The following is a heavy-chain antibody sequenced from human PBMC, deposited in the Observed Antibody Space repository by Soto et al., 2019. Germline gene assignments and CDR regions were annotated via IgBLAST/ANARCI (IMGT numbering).Heavy chain of an antibody. J-gene: IGHJ4*02. CDR1: GGSISSYY. Sequence: SETLSLTCTVSGGSISSYYWSWIRQPPGKGLEWIGYIYYSGSTNYNPSLKSRVTISVDTSKNQFSLKLSSVTAADTAVYYCARVPRRSSSFYFDYWGQGTLVTVSS. V-gene: IGHV4-59*01. CDR2: IYYSGST. CDR3: ARVPRRSSSFYFDY. D-gene: IGHD6-6*01.